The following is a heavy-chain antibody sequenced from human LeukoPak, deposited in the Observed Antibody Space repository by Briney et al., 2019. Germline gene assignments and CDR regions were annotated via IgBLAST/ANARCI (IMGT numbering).Heavy chain of an antibody. CDR2: IDWDDDK. J-gene: IGHJ4*02. V-gene: IGHV2-70*04. Sequence: SGPTLVNPTQILRLTCTFSVFSLSTSGMRVSWIRQPPGKALEWLARIDWDDDKFYSTSLKTRLTISKDTSKNQVVLIMTNMDPVDTATYYCARILAGYWGQGTLVTVSS. CDR1: VFSLSTSGMR. CDR3: ARILAGY. D-gene: IGHD6-13*01.